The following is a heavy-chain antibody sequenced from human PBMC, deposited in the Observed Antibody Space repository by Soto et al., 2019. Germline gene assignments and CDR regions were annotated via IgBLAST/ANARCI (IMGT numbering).Heavy chain of an antibody. D-gene: IGHD6-19*01. CDR2: IYSGGST. Sequence: GGSLILSCAASGFTVSSNYMSWVRQAPGKGLEWVSVIYSGGSTYYADSVKGRFTISRDNSKNTLYLQMNSLRAEDTAVYYCARVEQWLAYYGMDVWGQGTTVTVSS. V-gene: IGHV3-53*01. J-gene: IGHJ6*02. CDR1: GFTVSSNY. CDR3: ARVEQWLAYYGMDV.